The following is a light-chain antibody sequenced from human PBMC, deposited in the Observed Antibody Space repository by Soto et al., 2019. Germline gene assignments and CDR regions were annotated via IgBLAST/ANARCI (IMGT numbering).Light chain of an antibody. CDR1: QTVSSNY. Sequence: EIVLTQSPGTLSLSPGERATLSCRASQTVSSNYLAWYQQKPGQAPRLLIYSASTRATGIPDRFSGSGSGADFTLTITRLEPEDFAVYYCHQYGRAPRTFGQGTKV. J-gene: IGKJ1*01. CDR2: SAS. V-gene: IGKV3-20*01. CDR3: HQYGRAPRT.